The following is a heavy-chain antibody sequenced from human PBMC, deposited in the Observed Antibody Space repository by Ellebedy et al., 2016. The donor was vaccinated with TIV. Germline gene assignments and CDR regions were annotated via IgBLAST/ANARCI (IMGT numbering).Heavy chain of an antibody. CDR2: IRQEGDEI. D-gene: IGHD4-17*01. V-gene: IGHV3-7*01. CDR3: ARRASYGDYAVQVNPWFDP. J-gene: IGHJ5*02. Sequence: GESLKISCAASGFNFSSYWMTWVRQAPGKGLEWVATIRQEGDEIYYVESVKGRFTISRDNAKNSLFLQMNSLRVEDTAVYYCARRASYGDYAVQVNPWFDPWGQGTLVTVSS. CDR1: GFNFSSYW.